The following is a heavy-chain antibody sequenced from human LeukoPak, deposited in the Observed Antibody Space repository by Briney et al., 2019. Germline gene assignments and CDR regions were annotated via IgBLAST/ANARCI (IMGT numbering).Heavy chain of an antibody. CDR3: AKDGDDCIDS. CDR1: GFSFSSYG. Sequence: GGSLRLSCVASGFSFSSYGMHWVRRAPGKGLEWMTFIRFDGSEKYYADSVKGRFTISRDYSKNTLFLQMSSLRPEDTAVYYCAKDGDDCIDSWGQGTLVTVSS. CDR2: IRFDGSEK. V-gene: IGHV3-30*02. J-gene: IGHJ4*02. D-gene: IGHD3-22*01.